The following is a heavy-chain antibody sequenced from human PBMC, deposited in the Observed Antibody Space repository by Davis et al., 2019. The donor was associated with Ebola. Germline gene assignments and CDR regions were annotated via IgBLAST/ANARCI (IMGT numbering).Heavy chain of an antibody. V-gene: IGHV3-11*01. D-gene: IGHD5-24*01. CDR2: ISSSGSTI. CDR1: GFTFSDYY. CDR3: ASSRLHDYNWFDP. Sequence: GESLKISCAASGFTFSDYYMSWIRQAPGKGLEWVSYISSSGSTIYYADSVKGRFTISRDNAKNSLYLQMNSLGAEDTAVYYCASSRLHDYNWFDPWGQGTLVTVSS. J-gene: IGHJ5*02.